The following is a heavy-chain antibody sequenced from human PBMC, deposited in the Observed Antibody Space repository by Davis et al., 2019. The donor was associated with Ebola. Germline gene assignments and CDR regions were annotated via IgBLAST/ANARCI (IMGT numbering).Heavy chain of an antibody. Sequence: GESLKISCAASGFTFSDYYMSWIRQDPGKGLEWVSYISSSSSYTNYADSVKGRFTISRDNAKNTLYMQMNSLRAEDTALYYCAKDMASSSWYLYDYWGQGTLVTVSS. V-gene: IGHV3-11*05. D-gene: IGHD6-13*01. CDR3: AKDMASSSWYLYDY. CDR1: GFTFSDYY. J-gene: IGHJ4*02. CDR2: ISSSSSYT.